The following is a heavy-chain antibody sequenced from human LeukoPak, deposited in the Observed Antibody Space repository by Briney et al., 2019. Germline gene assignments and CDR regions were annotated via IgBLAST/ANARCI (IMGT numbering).Heavy chain of an antibody. CDR3: ARAGLQLWLDY. CDR2: INHSGST. D-gene: IGHD5-18*01. Sequence: PSETLSLTCAVYGGSFSGYYWSWIRQPPGKGLEWIGEINHSGSTNYNPSLKSRVTISVDTSKNQFSLKLSFVTAADTAVYYCARAGLQLWLDYWGQGTLVTVSS. V-gene: IGHV4-34*01. J-gene: IGHJ4*02. CDR1: GGSFSGYY.